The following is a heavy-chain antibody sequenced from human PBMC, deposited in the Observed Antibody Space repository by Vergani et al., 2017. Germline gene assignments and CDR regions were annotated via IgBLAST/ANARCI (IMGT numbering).Heavy chain of an antibody. CDR1: GFTFSSYA. Sequence: EVQLVESGGGLVQPGGSLRLSCAASGFTFSSYAMRWVRQAPGEGLEWVSAISGSGGSTYYADSVKGRFTISRDNSKNTLYLQMNSLRAEDTAVYYCAKGERLLWFGELLTSYYYMDVWGKGTTVTVSS. CDR2: ISGSGGST. CDR3: AKGERLLWFGELLTSYYYMDV. J-gene: IGHJ6*03. D-gene: IGHD3-10*01. V-gene: IGHV3-23*04.